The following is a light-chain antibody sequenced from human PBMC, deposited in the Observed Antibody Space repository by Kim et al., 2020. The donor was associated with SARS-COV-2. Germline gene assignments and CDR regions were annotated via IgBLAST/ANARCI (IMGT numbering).Light chain of an antibody. CDR1: SGSIASNY. Sequence: GKNVTISCTRSSGSIASNYVQWYQQRPGSAPTTVIYEDNQRPSGVPERFSGSIDSSSNSASLTISGLKTEDEADYYCQSYDSSNQVFGGGTQLTVL. CDR2: EDN. CDR3: QSYDSSNQV. V-gene: IGLV6-57*03. J-gene: IGLJ2*01.